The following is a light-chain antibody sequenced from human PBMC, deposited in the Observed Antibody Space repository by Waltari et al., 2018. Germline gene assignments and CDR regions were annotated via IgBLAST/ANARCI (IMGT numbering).Light chain of an antibody. V-gene: IGLV3-25*03. CDR3: QSTDSSGTLRV. Sequence: SYELTQPPSVAVSPGQTARIPCSGDVCPHHSAFWYQQKPGQAPVLVIHEDNESPSGIPERFSGSGSGTTVTLTISGVQAEDEADYYCQSTDSSGTLRVFGGGTYLTVL. CDR1: VCPHHS. CDR2: EDN. J-gene: IGLJ3*02.